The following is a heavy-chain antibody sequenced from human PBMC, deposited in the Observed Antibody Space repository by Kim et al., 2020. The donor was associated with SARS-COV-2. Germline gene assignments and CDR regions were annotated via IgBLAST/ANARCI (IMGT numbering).Heavy chain of an antibody. CDR2: ISSNGGST. CDR3: ARDLGYCSGGSCYSLDY. V-gene: IGHV3-64*01. D-gene: IGHD2-15*01. J-gene: IGHJ4*01. Sequence: GGSLRLSCAASGFTFSSYAMYWVRQAPGKGLEYVSAISSNGGSTYYANSVKGRFTISRDNSKNTLYLQMGSLRAEDMAVYYCARDLGYCSGGSCYSLDY. CDR1: GFTFSSYA.